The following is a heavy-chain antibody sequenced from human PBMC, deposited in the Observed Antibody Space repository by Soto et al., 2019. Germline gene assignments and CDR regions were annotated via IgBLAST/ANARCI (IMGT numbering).Heavy chain of an antibody. V-gene: IGHV1-69*05. D-gene: IGHD1-26*01. CDR2: IIPIFGTT. CDR3: ASVRGRGGSYYIYFYGMDV. Sequence: SVKVSCKASGGTFSSYAISWVRQAPGQGLEWMGGIIPIFGTTNYAQKFQGRVTITTDKSTSTAYMEQSSLRTEDTAEYYCASVRGRGGSYYIYFYGMDVWGQGTTVTVSS. CDR1: GGTFSSYA. J-gene: IGHJ6*02.